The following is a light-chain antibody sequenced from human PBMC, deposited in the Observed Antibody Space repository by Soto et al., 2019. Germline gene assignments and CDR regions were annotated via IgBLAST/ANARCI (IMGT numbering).Light chain of an antibody. CDR2: GAS. CDR1: QSVSSN. Sequence: ESMLTQSPAPRSLSAWETATLSCRASQSVSSNLAWYQQKPGQAPRLLIYGASIRATGVPARFSGSGSGTEFTLTISSLQSEDFAVYYCQQYNNWPKTFGQGTKVDI. V-gene: IGKV3-15*01. J-gene: IGKJ1*01. CDR3: QQYNNWPKT.